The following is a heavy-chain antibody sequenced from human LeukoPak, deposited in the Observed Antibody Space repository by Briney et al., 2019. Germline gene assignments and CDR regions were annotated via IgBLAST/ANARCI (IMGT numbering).Heavy chain of an antibody. D-gene: IGHD3-10*01. V-gene: IGHV1-18*01. Sequence: ASVKVSCKASGYTFTTYGISGVRQAPGQGLEWMGWISAYNGNTNYAQKVQGRVTMTTDTSTNTAYMELRSLRSDDTAVYYCARDLKHYYGSGSYWDYWGQGTLVTVSS. CDR2: ISAYNGNT. CDR3: ARDLKHYYGSGSYWDY. CDR1: GYTFTTYG. J-gene: IGHJ4*02.